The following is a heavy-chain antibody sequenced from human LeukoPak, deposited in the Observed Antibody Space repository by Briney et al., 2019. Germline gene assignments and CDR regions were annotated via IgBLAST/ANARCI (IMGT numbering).Heavy chain of an antibody. J-gene: IGHJ4*02. CDR2: FDPEDGET. CDR1: GYTLTELS. V-gene: IGHV1-24*01. D-gene: IGHD2-2*01. Sequence: ASVKVSCKVSGYTLTELSMHWVRQAPGKGLEWMGGFDPEDGETIYAQKFQGRVTMTEDTSTDTAYMELSSLRSEDTAVYYCARGPGCTSNSCPYYFDYWGQGTLVTVSS. CDR3: ARGPGCTSNSCPYYFDY.